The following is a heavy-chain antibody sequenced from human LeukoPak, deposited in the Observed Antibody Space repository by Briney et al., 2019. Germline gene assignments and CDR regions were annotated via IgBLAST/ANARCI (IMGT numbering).Heavy chain of an antibody. CDR1: GGSISSYY. J-gene: IGHJ6*02. CDR2: IYYSGST. Sequence: SETLSLTCTVSGGSISSYYWSWIRQPPGKGLEWIGYIYYSGSTNYSPSLKSRVTISVDTSKNQFSLKLSSVTAADTAVYYCARVPSYHGHMGVWGQGTTVTVSS. D-gene: IGHD3-10*01. V-gene: IGHV4-59*01. CDR3: ARVPSYHGHMGV.